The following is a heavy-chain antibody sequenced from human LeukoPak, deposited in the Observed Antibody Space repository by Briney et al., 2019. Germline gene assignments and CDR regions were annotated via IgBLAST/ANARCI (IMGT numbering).Heavy chain of an antibody. V-gene: IGHV4-59*01. J-gene: IGHJ3*02. Sequence: SETLSLTCTASGGSISSYYWSWIRRPPGKGLEWIGYIYYSGSTNYNPSLKSRVTISVDTSKNQFSLKLSSVTAADTAVYYCARGSDDAFDIWGQGTMVTVSS. CDR3: ARGSDDAFDI. CDR1: GGSISSYY. CDR2: IYYSGST.